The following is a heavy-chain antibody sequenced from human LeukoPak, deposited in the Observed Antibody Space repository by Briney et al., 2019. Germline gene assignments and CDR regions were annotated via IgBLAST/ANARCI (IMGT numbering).Heavy chain of an antibody. CDR1: GFTFSSYW. J-gene: IGHJ4*02. V-gene: IGHV3-74*01. CDR3: ARGDLIVDY. CDR2: INSDGSST. D-gene: IGHD3-16*02. Sequence: PGGSLRLSCAASGFTFSSYWMHWVRQAPGKGLVWISRINSDGSSTNYADSVKGRFTISRDNAKNSLYLQMNSLRDEDTAVYYCARGDLIVDYWGQGTLVTVSS.